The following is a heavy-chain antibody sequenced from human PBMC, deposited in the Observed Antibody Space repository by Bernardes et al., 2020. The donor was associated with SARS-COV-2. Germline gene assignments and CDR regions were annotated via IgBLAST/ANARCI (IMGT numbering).Heavy chain of an antibody. CDR3: ARGYCSGGSCYGGYFDL. J-gene: IGHJ2*01. CDR1: GGTFSSYA. D-gene: IGHD2-15*01. Sequence: SVKVSCKASGGTFSSYAISWVRQAPGQGLEWMGGIIPIFGTANYAQKFQGRVTITADESTSTAYMELSSLRSEDTAVYYCARGYCSGGSCYGGYFDLWGRGTLVTVSS. CDR2: IIPIFGTA. V-gene: IGHV1-69*13.